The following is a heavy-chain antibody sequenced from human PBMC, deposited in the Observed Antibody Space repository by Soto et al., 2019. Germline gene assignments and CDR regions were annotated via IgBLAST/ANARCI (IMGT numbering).Heavy chain of an antibody. J-gene: IGHJ6*03. CDR3: AKVPFCSSTSCLGLYYYYYMDV. Sequence: GGSLRLSCAASGFTFSSYSMNWVRQAPGKGLEWVSYISSSSSTIYYADSVKGRFTISRDNAKNSLYLQMNSLRAEDTAVYYCAKVPFCSSTSCLGLYYYYYMDVWGKGTTVTVSS. CDR2: ISSSSSTI. V-gene: IGHV3-48*01. CDR1: GFTFSSYS. D-gene: IGHD2-2*01.